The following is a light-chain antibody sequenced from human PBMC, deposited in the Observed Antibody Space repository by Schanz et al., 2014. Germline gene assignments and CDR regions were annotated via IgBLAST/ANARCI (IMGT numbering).Light chain of an antibody. CDR2: GAS. CDR3: HHYSMSPL. CDR1: ESVNTID. V-gene: IGKV3-20*01. Sequence: EIVLTQSPGTLSLSPGEAATLSCRSSESVNTIDLSWYQQKPGQAPRVLIYGASIRASGIPDRFSGSGYGTDFNLTITRLEPEDFAVYYCHHYSMSPLFGKGTKVEIK. J-gene: IGKJ1*01.